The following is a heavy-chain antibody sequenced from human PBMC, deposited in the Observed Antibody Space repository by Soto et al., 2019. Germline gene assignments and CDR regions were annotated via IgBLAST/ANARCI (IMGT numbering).Heavy chain of an antibody. D-gene: IGHD4-17*01. CDR2: IRSKANSYAT. CDR1: GLTFSGSA. Sequence: LXLSCAASGLTFSGSAMHWVRQASGKGLEWFGRIRSKANSYATAYAASVKGRFTISRDDSKNTAYLQMNSLKTEDTAVYYCTRGDYGGKKGYYYYYYGTDVWGQGTTVTVSS. CDR3: TRGDYGGKKGYYYYYYGTDV. V-gene: IGHV3-73*01. J-gene: IGHJ6*02.